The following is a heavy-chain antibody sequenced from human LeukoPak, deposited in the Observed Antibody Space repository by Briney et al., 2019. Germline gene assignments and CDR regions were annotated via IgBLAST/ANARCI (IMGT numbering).Heavy chain of an antibody. CDR3: ARSYDILTNLDY. D-gene: IGHD3-9*01. CDR1: GYTFTGYY. Sequence: ASVKVSCKASGYTFTGYYMHWVRQAPGQGLEWMGWINPNSGGTNYAQKFQGRVTMTRDTSISTAYMKLSRLRSDDTAVYYCARSYDILTNLDYWGQGTLVTVSS. CDR2: INPNSGGT. J-gene: IGHJ4*02. V-gene: IGHV1-2*02.